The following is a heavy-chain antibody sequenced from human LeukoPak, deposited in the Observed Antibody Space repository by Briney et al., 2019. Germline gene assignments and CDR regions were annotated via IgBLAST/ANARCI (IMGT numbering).Heavy chain of an antibody. CDR1: GYY. Sequence: ASVKVSCKASGYYIHWVRQAPGQGLEWMGWINPNSGATNYAQKFQGRVTMTSDTSIRTAYMELSRLTSDDTAVFYCARGVRQQLGGENWFDPWGQGTLVTVSS. CDR3: ARGVRQQLGGENWFDP. V-gene: IGHV1-2*02. CDR2: INPNSGAT. J-gene: IGHJ5*02. D-gene: IGHD6-13*01.